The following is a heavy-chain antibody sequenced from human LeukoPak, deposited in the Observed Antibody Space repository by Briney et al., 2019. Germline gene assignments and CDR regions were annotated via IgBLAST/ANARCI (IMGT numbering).Heavy chain of an antibody. Sequence: ASVKVSCKASGYTFTSYDINWVRQATGQGLEWMGWMNPNSGNTGYAQKFQGRVTMTRNTSISTAYMELSSLRSEDTAVYYCARGMGTTVTTEFDYWGQGTLVTVSS. CDR1: GYTFTSYD. J-gene: IGHJ4*02. D-gene: IGHD4-17*01. V-gene: IGHV1-8*01. CDR3: ARGMGTTVTTEFDY. CDR2: MNPNSGNT.